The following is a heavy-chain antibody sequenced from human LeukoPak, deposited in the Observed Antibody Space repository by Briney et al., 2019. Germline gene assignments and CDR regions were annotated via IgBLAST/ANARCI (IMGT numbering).Heavy chain of an antibody. CDR2: INPNSGGT. D-gene: IGHD3-22*01. CDR1: GYTFTGYF. J-gene: IGHJ5*02. CDR3: ARVFNYYDTSGYYT. V-gene: IGHV1-2*02. Sequence: ASVKVSSVASGYTFTGYFLHWVRKAPGQGLEWMGWINPNSGGTTFAQKFQGRVTMTRDTSISTAYMELSRLRSDDTAVYYCARVFNYYDTSGYYTWGQGTLVTVSS.